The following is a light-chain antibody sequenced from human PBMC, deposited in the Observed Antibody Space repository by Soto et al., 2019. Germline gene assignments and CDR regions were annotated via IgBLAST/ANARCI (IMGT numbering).Light chain of an antibody. Sequence: DIHMTQSPSTLSASVGDRVTITCRASQSISLWVAWYQQKPGRAPNLLIYKTSSVGTVVPSRFSGSGSGTEFTLTISSLQPNEFATYYCQSYKDYSLTFFQGTKEEVK. J-gene: IGKJ1*01. CDR2: KTS. V-gene: IGKV1-5*03. CDR1: QSISLW. CDR3: QSYKDYSLT.